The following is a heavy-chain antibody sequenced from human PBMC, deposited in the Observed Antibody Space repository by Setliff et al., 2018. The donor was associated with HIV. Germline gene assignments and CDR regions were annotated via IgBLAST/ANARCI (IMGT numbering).Heavy chain of an antibody. CDR2: IYTRGST. V-gene: IGHV4-4*07. Sequence: NPSETLSLTCTVSGGSISSYYWSWIRQPAGKGLEWIGRIYTRGSTNYNPALKSRVTISVDTSKNQFSLKLSSVTAADTAVYYCAGEAWTSYRSSSGYYYYYMDVWGKGTTVTVSS. D-gene: IGHD6-6*01. J-gene: IGHJ6*03. CDR3: AGEAWTSYRSSSGYYYYYMDV. CDR1: GGSISSYY.